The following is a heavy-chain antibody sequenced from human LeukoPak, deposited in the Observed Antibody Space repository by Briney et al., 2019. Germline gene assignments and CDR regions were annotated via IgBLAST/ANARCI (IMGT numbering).Heavy chain of an antibody. CDR2: ISSASNYI. Sequence: GGSLRLSCVASGFTFSSYYIHWVRQAPGKGLEWVSSISSASNYIYYADSLKGRFTISRDNAKNSLYLQMNSLRAEDTAVYYCAKDAGGLRDAFDIWGQGTMVTVSS. V-gene: IGHV3-21*01. D-gene: IGHD1-26*01. J-gene: IGHJ3*02. CDR3: AKDAGGLRDAFDI. CDR1: GFTFSSYY.